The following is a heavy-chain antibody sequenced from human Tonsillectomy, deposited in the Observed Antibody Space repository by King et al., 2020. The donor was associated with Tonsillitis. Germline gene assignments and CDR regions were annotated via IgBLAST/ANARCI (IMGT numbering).Heavy chain of an antibody. CDR2: ISAYNGNT. CDR1: GFTFSSHG. Sequence: QLVQSGAEVKKPGASVKVSCKASGFTFSSHGISWVRQAPGQGLEWMGCISAYNGNTNYAQKLQGRVTMTTDTPTSTAYMELRSLRSDDTAVYYCATRNQGYCSSTSCYTDWGQGTLVTVSS. CDR3: ATRNQGYCSSTSCYTD. V-gene: IGHV1-18*04. D-gene: IGHD2-2*02. J-gene: IGHJ4*02.